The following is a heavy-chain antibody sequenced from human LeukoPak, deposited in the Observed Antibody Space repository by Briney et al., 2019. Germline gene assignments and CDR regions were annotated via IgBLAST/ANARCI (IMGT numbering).Heavy chain of an antibody. CDR2: INGDGSST. Sequence: PGGSLRLSCAVSGFTFSSYWMHWVRQAPGKGLVWVSRINGDGSSTSYADSVKGRFTISRDNAKNTLYLQMNSLRAEDTAVYYCARSYSNYEGWFDPWGQGTLVTVSS. CDR1: GFTFSSYW. J-gene: IGHJ5*02. D-gene: IGHD4-11*01. CDR3: ARSYSNYEGWFDP. V-gene: IGHV3-74*01.